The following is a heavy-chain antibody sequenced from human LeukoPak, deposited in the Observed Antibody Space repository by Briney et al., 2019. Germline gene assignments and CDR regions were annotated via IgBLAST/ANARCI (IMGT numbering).Heavy chain of an antibody. CDR2: IWSGGTDK. Sequence: PGESLKISCAASGFTFSNYGMHWVRQAPGKGLEWVAVIWSGGTDKYYADSVKGRFTVSRDNSKNTLYLQMNSLRAEDTAVYYCGKRLTSWELEYWGQGTLVTVSS. CDR1: GFTFSNYG. D-gene: IGHD1-26*01. CDR3: GKRLTSWELEY. J-gene: IGHJ4*02. V-gene: IGHV3-30*02.